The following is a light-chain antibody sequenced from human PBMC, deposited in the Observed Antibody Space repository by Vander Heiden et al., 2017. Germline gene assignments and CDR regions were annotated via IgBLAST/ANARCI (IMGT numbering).Light chain of an antibody. CDR1: QDISNY. V-gene: IGKV1-33*01. Sequence: DIQMTQSPSSLSASVGDRVTITCQASQDISNYLNWYQQKPGKAPKLLIYDASNLETGVPSRFSESGYGTDFTFTISSRQPEDIAPYYCHQYENLPPLTFGGGTKVDIK. CDR2: DAS. J-gene: IGKJ4*01. CDR3: HQYENLPPLT.